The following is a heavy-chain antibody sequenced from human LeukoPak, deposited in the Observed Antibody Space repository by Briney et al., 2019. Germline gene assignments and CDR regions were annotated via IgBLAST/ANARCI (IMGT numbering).Heavy chain of an antibody. CDR3: AREGLYGSGSSSYEVPDY. CDR1: GFTVSSYA. V-gene: IGHV3-13*01. D-gene: IGHD3-10*01. Sequence: GGSLRLSCAASGFTVSSYAMHWVRQPIGKGLEWVSALGIAGDTFYPGSVKGRFTISRENAKNSLYLQMNSLRAEDTAVYYCAREGLYGSGSSSYEVPDYWGQGTLVTVSS. CDR2: LGIAGDT. J-gene: IGHJ4*02.